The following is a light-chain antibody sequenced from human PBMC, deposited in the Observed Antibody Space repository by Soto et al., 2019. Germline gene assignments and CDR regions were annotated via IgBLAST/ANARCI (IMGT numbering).Light chain of an antibody. CDR2: AAS. Sequence: DIQMTQSPSSLSASVGDRLTITCRASQVITNDLGWYQQKPGKAPKVLIYAASTLQSGVPSRFSGSGSGAEFTLTISSLQPEDFATYYCQQSFSPLLTFGGGTKVDIK. V-gene: IGKV1-39*01. J-gene: IGKJ4*01. CDR3: QQSFSPLLT. CDR1: QVITND.